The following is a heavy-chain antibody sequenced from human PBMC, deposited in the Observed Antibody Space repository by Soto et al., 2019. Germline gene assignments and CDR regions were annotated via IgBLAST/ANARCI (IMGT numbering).Heavy chain of an antibody. CDR1: GFTFDSPYSHG. V-gene: IGHV3-23*01. CDR3: VSWVSAHFDY. CDR2: ISSNGANT. J-gene: IGHJ4*01. D-gene: IGHD2-8*01. Sequence: PGGSLRLSCAASGFTFDSPYSHGMSWVRQSPGKGPEWVSTISSNGANTHYAESVKGRFTISKDASRNTVHLHMNSLRAEDTATYFCVSWVSAHFDYWDHGTPVTVSS.